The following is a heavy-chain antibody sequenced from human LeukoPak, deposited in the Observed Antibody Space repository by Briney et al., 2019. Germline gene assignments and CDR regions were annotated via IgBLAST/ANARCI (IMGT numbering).Heavy chain of an antibody. CDR1: GYTFTSYY. CDR2: INPSGGST. CDR3: ARDSCGGDCSRNAFDI. Sequence: WASVKVSCKASGYTFTSYYMHWVRQAPGQGLEWMGIINPSGGSTSYAQKFQGRVTMTRDMSTSTVYMELSSLRSEDTAVYYCARDSCGGDCSRNAFDIWGQGTMVTVSS. V-gene: IGHV1-46*01. D-gene: IGHD2-21*02. J-gene: IGHJ3*02.